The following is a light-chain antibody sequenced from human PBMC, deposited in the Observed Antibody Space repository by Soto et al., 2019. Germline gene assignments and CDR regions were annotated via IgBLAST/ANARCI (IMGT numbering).Light chain of an antibody. V-gene: IGKV3-20*01. Sequence: EIVLTQSPGTLSLSPGERATLSCRASQSVSSSYLAWYQQKPGQAPRLLIYGASNRATGIPDRFIGSGSGTEFILTISRLEPDDFAIYHCHQHGGSPETFGQGTKVDIK. CDR1: QSVSSSY. CDR2: GAS. J-gene: IGKJ1*01. CDR3: HQHGGSPET.